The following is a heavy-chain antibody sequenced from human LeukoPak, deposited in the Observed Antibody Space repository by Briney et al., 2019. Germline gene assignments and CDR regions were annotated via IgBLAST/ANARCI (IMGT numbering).Heavy chain of an antibody. D-gene: IGHD3-22*01. CDR3: SGSGSLPTTYYYYMDV. CDR1: GFTFSSYG. CDR2: IRYDGSNK. J-gene: IGHJ6*03. Sequence: PGGSLRLSCEASGFTFSSYGMHWVRQAPGKGLGGVAFIRYDGSNKYYADSVKGRFTISRDNSKNTLYLQMNSLRAEDTAVYYCSGSGSLPTTYYYYMDVWGKGTTVTVSS. V-gene: IGHV3-30*02.